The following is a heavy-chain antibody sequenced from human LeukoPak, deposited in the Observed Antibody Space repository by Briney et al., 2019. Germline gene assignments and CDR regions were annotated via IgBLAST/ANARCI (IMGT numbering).Heavy chain of an antibody. CDR2: INWNGGST. J-gene: IGHJ6*03. CDR1: GFTFDDYG. CDR3: ASTVTINYDYYYYYMDV. Sequence: PGGSLRLSCAASGFTFDDYGMSWVRQAPGKGLEWVSGINWNGGSTGYADSVKGRFTFSRDNAKNSLYLQMNSLRAEDTALYYCASTVTINYDYYYYYMDVWGKGTTVTVSS. V-gene: IGHV3-20*04. D-gene: IGHD4-11*01.